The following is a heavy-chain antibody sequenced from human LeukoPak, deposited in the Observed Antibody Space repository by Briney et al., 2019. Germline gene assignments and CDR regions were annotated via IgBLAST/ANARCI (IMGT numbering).Heavy chain of an antibody. V-gene: IGHV1-2*02. D-gene: IGHD5-18*01. J-gene: IGHJ4*02. CDR1: GYTFTAYN. CDR3: ARAWIQLWTNGLDY. Sequence: GASVKVSCKASGYTFTAYNIHWVRQAPGQGLEWMGWINPNSGGTNYAQKFQGRVTMTRDTSISTAYMELSSLRSDDTAVFYCARAWIQLWTNGLDYWGQGTLVTVSS. CDR2: INPNSGGT.